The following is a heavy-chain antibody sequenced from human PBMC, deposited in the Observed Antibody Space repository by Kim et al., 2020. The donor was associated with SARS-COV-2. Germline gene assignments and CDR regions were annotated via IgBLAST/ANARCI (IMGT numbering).Heavy chain of an antibody. CDR3: TTDYTSGV. D-gene: IGHD2-8*01. Sequence: GGSLRLSCAATGFTFTNAWMSWVRQPPGKGLEWVARIKSRTDGGTIDYAAPVKGRFTISRDDSKSTVYLQRSSLKIEDTGVYYCTTDYTSGVWGQGTLVT. J-gene: IGHJ4*02. CDR1: GFTFTNAW. V-gene: IGHV3-15*01. CDR2: IKSRTDGGTI.